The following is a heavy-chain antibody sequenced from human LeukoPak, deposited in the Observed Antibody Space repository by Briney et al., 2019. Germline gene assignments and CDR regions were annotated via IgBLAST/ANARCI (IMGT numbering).Heavy chain of an antibody. J-gene: IGHJ6*02. CDR1: GGSISSYY. V-gene: IGHV4-59*01. CDR3: ARALASIAVAGDYYYYGMDV. D-gene: IGHD6-19*01. Sequence: SETLSLTCTVSGGSISSYYWSWIRQPPGKGLEWIGYVYYSGSTNYNPSLKSRVTISVDTSKNQFSLKLGSVTAADTAVYYCARALASIAVAGDYYYYGMDVWGQGTTVTVSS. CDR2: VYYSGST.